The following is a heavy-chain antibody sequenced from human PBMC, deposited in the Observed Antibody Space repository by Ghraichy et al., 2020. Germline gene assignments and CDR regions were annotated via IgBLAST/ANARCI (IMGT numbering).Heavy chain of an antibody. D-gene: IGHD4-23*01. CDR1: GFSFSTSA. V-gene: IGHV3-30-3*01. CDR2: ISYDGDSQ. Sequence: GGSLRLSCEASGFSFSTSAMNWVRQAPGKGLEWVAIISYDGDSQHYADSVKGRFTISRDNSKNMVYLQMNSLRTEDTGVYYCARSSSYGGEGGFFDYWGQGTLGTGSS. CDR3: ARSSSYGGEGGFFDY. J-gene: IGHJ4*02.